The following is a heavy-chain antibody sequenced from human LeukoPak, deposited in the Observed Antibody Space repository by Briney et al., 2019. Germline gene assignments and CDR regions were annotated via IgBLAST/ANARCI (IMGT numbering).Heavy chain of an antibody. CDR2: IYHSGST. Sequence: SETLSLTCAVSGGSIGSSNWWSWVRQPPGKGLEWIGEIYHSGSTNYNPSLKSRVTISVDKSKNQFSLKLSSVTAADTAVYFCAREEFGTYHYYYCLDVWGKGTTVTVSS. J-gene: IGHJ6*03. CDR1: GGSIGSSNW. CDR3: AREEFGTYHYYYCLDV. V-gene: IGHV4-4*02. D-gene: IGHD3-10*01.